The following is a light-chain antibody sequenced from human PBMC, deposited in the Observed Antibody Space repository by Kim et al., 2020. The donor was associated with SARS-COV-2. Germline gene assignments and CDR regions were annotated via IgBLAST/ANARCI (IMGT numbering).Light chain of an antibody. CDR2: DVT. V-gene: IGLV2-11*01. CDR3: CSYAGSSTVV. J-gene: IGLJ2*01. Sequence: GQPVTISCAGTNNDVGVYNDCSWYQQHPGKAPNLMIVDVTTRPSGVPDRFSGSKSGKAASLTVSGLQAEDEADYCCCSYAGSSTVVFGGGTQLTVL. CDR1: NNDVGVYND.